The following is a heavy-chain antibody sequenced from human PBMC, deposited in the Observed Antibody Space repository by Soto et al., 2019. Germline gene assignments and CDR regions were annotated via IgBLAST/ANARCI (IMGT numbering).Heavy chain of an antibody. V-gene: IGHV1-18*01. CDR3: ARDSSIAGPGVYYYYGMDV. D-gene: IGHD2-21*01. CDR1: GYTFTSYG. Sequence: ASVKVSCKASGYTFTSYGISWVRQAPGQGLEWMGWISAYNGNTNYAQKLQGRVTMTTDTSTSTAYMELRSLRSGDTAVYYCARDSSIAGPGVYYYYGMDVWGQGTTVTVSS. J-gene: IGHJ6*02. CDR2: ISAYNGNT.